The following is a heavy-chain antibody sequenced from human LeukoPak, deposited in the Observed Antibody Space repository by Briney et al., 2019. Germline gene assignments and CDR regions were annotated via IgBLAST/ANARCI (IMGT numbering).Heavy chain of an antibody. CDR3: ARDRANAFDI. Sequence: GGSLRLSCAASGFTFSSYSMNWVRQAPGRGLEWVSSISITSNYIYYADSVKGRFTISRDNAKNSLYLQMNSLRAEDTAVYYCARDRANAFDIWGQGTMVTVSS. CDR2: ISITSNYI. CDR1: GFTFSSYS. D-gene: IGHD3-10*01. V-gene: IGHV3-21*01. J-gene: IGHJ3*02.